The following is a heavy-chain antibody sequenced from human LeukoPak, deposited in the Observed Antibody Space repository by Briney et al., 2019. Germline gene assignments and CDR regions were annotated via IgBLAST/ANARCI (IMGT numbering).Heavy chain of an antibody. J-gene: IGHJ4*02. V-gene: IGHV3-23*01. CDR2: SSGSGGST. CDR1: GFTFSSYA. Sequence: PGGSLRLSCAASGFTFSSYAMSWVRQAPGKGLEWVSASSGSGGSTSYADSVKGRFTTSRDNSKNTLYLQMNSLRAEDTAVYYCAKGSGGKRGYSGYDDCWGQGTLVTVSS. CDR3: AKGSGGKRGYSGYDDC. D-gene: IGHD5-12*01.